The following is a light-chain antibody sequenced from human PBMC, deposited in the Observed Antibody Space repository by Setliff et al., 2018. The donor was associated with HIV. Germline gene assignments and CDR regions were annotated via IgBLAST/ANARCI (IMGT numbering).Light chain of an antibody. CDR1: SSDVGGYNY. Sequence: QSVLTQPASVSGSPGQSITTSCTGTSSDVGGYNYVSWYQQHPGKAPKLMIYDVSKRPSGVSNRFSGSKSGNTASLTISGLQAEDEADYYCSSYTSSREVFGTGTKVTVL. CDR2: DVS. V-gene: IGLV2-14*01. J-gene: IGLJ1*01. CDR3: SSYTSSREV.